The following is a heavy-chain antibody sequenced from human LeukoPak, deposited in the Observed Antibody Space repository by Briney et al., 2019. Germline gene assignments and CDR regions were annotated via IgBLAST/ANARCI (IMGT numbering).Heavy chain of an antibody. V-gene: IGHV4-30-4*01. J-gene: IGHJ4*02. CDR1: GGSISSGDCY. CDR3: ARVYDSSAYYGYYFDY. Sequence: SETLSLTCTVSGGSISSGDCYCSWIRQPPGKGLEWIGYISYSGSTYYNPSLKSRVAISVDTSKNQFSLKLSSVTAADTAVYYCARVYDSSAYYGYYFDYWGQGTLVTVSS. D-gene: IGHD3-22*01. CDR2: ISYSGST.